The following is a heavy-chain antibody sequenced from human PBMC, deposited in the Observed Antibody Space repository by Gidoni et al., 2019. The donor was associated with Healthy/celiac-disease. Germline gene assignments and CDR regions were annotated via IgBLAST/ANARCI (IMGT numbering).Heavy chain of an antibody. Sequence: EVQLVESGGGLVQPGGSLRLSCVASGFTFSSYDRHWVRQATGKGLEWVSAIGPAGDTYYPGSVKGRFTISRENAKNSLYLQMNSLRAGDTAVYYCARGGYSSGWGEFDYWGQGTLVTVSS. J-gene: IGHJ4*02. D-gene: IGHD6-19*01. CDR2: IGPAGDT. CDR1: GFTFSSYD. V-gene: IGHV3-13*04. CDR3: ARGGYSSGWGEFDY.